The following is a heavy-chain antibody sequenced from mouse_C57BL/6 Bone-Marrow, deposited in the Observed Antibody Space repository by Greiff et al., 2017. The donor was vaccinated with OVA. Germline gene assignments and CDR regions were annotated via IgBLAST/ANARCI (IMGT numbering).Heavy chain of an antibody. Sequence: EVKLEESGGGLVKPGGSLKLSCAASGFTFSSYAMSWVRQTPEKRLEWVATISDGGSYTYYPDNVKGRFTISRDNAKNNLYLQMSHLKSEDTAMYYCARGSYYSNHGYFDVWGTGTTVTVSS. CDR1: GFTFSSYA. CDR2: ISDGGSYT. D-gene: IGHD2-5*01. V-gene: IGHV5-4*03. J-gene: IGHJ1*03. CDR3: ARGSYYSNHGYFDV.